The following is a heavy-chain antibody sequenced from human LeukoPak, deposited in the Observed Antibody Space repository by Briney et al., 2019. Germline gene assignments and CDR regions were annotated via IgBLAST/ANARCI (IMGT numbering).Heavy chain of an antibody. CDR2: IKHDGSAK. D-gene: IGHD2/OR15-2a*01. Sequence: TGGSLRLSCAASGFTFSSYWMSWVRQAPGKGLEWVAYIKHDGSAKNYVDSVKGRFTISRDNAKNSLYLQMSSLRAEDTAMYYCARDYFKDYWGQGTLVTVSS. J-gene: IGHJ4*02. CDR3: ARDYFKDY. CDR1: GFTFSSYW. V-gene: IGHV3-7*01.